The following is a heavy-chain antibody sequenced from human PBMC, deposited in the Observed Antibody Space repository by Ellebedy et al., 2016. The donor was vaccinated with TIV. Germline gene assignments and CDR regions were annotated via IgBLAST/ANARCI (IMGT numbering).Heavy chain of an antibody. V-gene: IGHV1-58*02. CDR1: GVTFTSSA. J-gene: IGHJ4*02. CDR2: IVVGSGNT. D-gene: IGHD6-13*01. Sequence: AASVKVSCKASGVTFTSSAMQWVRQARGQRLEWIGWIVVGSGNTNYAQKFQKRVTITRDMSTSTAYMEPSSLRSGDTAVFYCAAGGGGIAAAGTMGYWGQGTLVTVSS. CDR3: AAGGGGIAAAGTMGY.